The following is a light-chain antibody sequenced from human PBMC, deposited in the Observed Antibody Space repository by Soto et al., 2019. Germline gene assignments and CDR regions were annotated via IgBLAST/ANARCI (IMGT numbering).Light chain of an antibody. CDR1: QSISSY. CDR2: AAS. CDR3: QQSYSTLLT. Sequence: DIQMTQSPSSLSASVGDRVTITCRASQSISSYLNWYQQKPGKAPKLLIYAASSLHSGVPSRFSGSGSGTDFTLTISSLQPEDFATYYCQQSYSTLLTFGQGTKVDIK. V-gene: IGKV1-39*01. J-gene: IGKJ2*01.